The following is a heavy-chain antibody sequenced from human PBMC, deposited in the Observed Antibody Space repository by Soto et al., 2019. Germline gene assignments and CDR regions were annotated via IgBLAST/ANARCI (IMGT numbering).Heavy chain of an antibody. V-gene: IGHV5-51*01. CDR2: IYPGDSDT. CDR1: GYSFTSYW. D-gene: IGHD4-17*01. CDR3: ARDYGDYRSAFYGMDV. J-gene: IGHJ6*02. Sequence: GESLKISCKGSGYSFTSYWIGWVRQMPGKGLEWMGTIYPGDSDTRYSPSFQGQVTISADKSISTAYLQWSSLKASDTAMYYCARDYGDYRSAFYGMDVWGQGTTVTVS.